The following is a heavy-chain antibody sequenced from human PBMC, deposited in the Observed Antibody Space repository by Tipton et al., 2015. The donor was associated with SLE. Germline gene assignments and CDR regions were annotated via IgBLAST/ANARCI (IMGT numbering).Heavy chain of an antibody. V-gene: IGHV4-4*07. Sequence: TLSLTCTVSGGSISSYYWSWIRQPAGKGLEWIGRIYTSGSTNYNPSLKSRVTMSVDMSKNQFSLKLSSVTAADTAVYYCGFGVVTFLNYYGMDVWGQGTTVTVSS. CDR1: GGSISSYY. D-gene: IGHD3-3*01. CDR3: GFGVVTFLNYYGMDV. J-gene: IGHJ6*02. CDR2: IYTSGST.